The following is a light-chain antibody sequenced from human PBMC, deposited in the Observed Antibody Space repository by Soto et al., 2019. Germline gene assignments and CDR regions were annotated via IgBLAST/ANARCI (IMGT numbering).Light chain of an antibody. J-gene: IGKJ1*01. CDR3: QQYDNQRTRT. CDR2: GAS. V-gene: IGKV3-20*01. Sequence: EIVLTQSPGTLSLSPWARATLSCRAIQIVSSSNLAWYQQKPGKAPRLLIYGASSRATGIPDRFSGSGSGTDFTLTISRLEPEDFAVYYCQQYDNQRTRTFGPGTKVDIK. CDR1: QIVSSSN.